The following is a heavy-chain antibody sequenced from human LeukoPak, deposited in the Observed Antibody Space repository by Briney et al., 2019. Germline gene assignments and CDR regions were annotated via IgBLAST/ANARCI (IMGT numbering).Heavy chain of an antibody. CDR3: GRGLSSLRFIYDF. D-gene: IGHD5/OR15-5a*01. CDR1: GGSISSSSYY. Sequence: SETLSLTCTVSGGSISSSSYYWGWIRQPPGKGLEWIESIYYSGSTYYNPSLKSRVTISVDTSKNQFSLKLSSVTAADTAVYYCGRGLSSLRFIYDFWGQGTLVTVSS. CDR2: IYYSGST. J-gene: IGHJ4*02. V-gene: IGHV4-39*01.